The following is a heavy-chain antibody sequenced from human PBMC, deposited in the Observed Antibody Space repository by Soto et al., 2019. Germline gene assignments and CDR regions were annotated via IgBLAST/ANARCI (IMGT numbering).Heavy chain of an antibody. J-gene: IGHJ4*02. V-gene: IGHV4-39*01. D-gene: IGHD3-22*01. Sequence: PSGTPSLTRTVSGGSIRSSSFYWGWVRQPPGKGLEWIGSIYYSGSTYYNPSLKSRVTISVDTSRNQFSLKLSSVTAADTAVYYCARHIDYYDSSGYLDYWGQGTLVTVSS. CDR2: IYYSGST. CDR1: GGSIRSSSFY. CDR3: ARHIDYYDSSGYLDY.